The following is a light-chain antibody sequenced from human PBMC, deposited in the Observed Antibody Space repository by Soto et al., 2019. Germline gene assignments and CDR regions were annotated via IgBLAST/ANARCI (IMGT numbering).Light chain of an antibody. CDR3: QQRSNWPPIT. Sequence: EIVLTQSPATLSLSPGERATLSCRASQSVRSYLAWYQQKPGQAPRLLIYDASNRATGIPARFSGSGSGTDFTLTISSLEPEDFAVYYYQQRSNWPPITFGQGTRLEIK. CDR2: DAS. J-gene: IGKJ5*01. CDR1: QSVRSY. V-gene: IGKV3-11*01.